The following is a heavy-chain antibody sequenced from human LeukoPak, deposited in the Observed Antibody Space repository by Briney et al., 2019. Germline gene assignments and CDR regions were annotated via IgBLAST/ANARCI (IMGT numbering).Heavy chain of an antibody. CDR2: IYYSGST. V-gene: IGHV4-30-4*08. J-gene: IGHJ4*02. D-gene: IGHD2-2*01. Sequence: PSETLSLTCTVSGGSISSGDYYWSWIRQPPGKGLEWLGYIYYSGSTYYNPSLKSRVTISVDTSKNQFSLKLSSVTAADTAVYYCARESDQLLTVSFDYWGQGTLVTVSS. CDR1: GGSISSGDYY. CDR3: ARESDQLLTVSFDY.